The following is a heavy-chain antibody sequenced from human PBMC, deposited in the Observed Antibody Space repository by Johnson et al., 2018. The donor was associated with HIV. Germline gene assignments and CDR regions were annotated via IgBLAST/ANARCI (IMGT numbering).Heavy chain of an antibody. CDR1: GFTFSSHW. CDR3: ARGLWPQRWAFDI. Sequence: VQLVESGGGLVQPGGSLRLSCATSGFTFSSHWIHWVRQAPGKGLLWVSSISGSGSTMYYADSVKGRFTISRDNSKNTLYLQMNSLRAEDTAVYYCARGLWPQRWAFDIWGQGTMVTVSS. V-gene: IGHV3-74*02. D-gene: IGHD5-24*01. CDR2: ISGSGSTM. J-gene: IGHJ3*02.